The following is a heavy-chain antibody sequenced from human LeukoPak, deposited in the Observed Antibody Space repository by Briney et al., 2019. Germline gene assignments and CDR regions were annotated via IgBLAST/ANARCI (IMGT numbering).Heavy chain of an antibody. D-gene: IGHD3-16*02. J-gene: IGHJ4*02. CDR1: GGSFSGYL. CDR3: AKVGGGGDYVWGSYRPRRGFDY. Sequence: KSSETLSLTCAVSGGSFSGYLWSWLRQPPGKGLEWVGEINYNGEITNYNPSLKSRVTISVDTSKNQFSLKLSSVTAADTAVYYCAKVGGGGDYVWGSYRPRRGFDYWGQGTLVTVSS. V-gene: IGHV4-34*01. CDR2: INYNGEIT.